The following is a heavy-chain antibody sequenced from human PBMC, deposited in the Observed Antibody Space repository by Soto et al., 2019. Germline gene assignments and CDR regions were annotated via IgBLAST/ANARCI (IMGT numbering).Heavy chain of an antibody. D-gene: IGHD2-15*01. J-gene: IGHJ4*02. CDR1: GFTFSSYA. Sequence: PGGSLRLSCAASGFTFSSYAMSWVRQAPGKGLEWVSAISGSGGSTYYADSVKGRFTISRDNSKNTLYLQMNSLRAEDTAVYYCAKIGYCSGGSCYHLDYRGQGTLVTVSS. V-gene: IGHV3-23*01. CDR2: ISGSGGST. CDR3: AKIGYCSGGSCYHLDY.